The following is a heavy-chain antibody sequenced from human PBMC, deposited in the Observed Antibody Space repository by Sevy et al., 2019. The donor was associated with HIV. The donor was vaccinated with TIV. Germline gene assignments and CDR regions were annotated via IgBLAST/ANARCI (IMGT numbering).Heavy chain of an antibody. CDR1: GFTFSSYS. D-gene: IGHD6-13*01. CDR2: ISSSSSYI. V-gene: IGHV3-21*01. CDR3: ARDRAAAGRDAFDI. Sequence: GGSLRLSCAASGFTFSSYSMNWVRQAPGKGLEWVSSISSSSSYIYYADSLKGRFTISIDNAKTSLYLPMNSVSAEDTAVYYCARDRAAAGRDAFDIWGQGTMVTVSS. J-gene: IGHJ3*02.